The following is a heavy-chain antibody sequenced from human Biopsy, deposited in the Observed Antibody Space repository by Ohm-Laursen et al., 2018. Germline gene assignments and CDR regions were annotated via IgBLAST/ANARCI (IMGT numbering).Heavy chain of an antibody. CDR1: GYTFGNYG. CDR3: ARDVVGRGASFFDF. J-gene: IGHJ4*02. Sequence: ALVKVSCKASGYTFGNYGISWVRQAPGQGLERMGWISVYNGNTDYPHKFQGRVTLTTDTSTSTAYMELRSLTSDDTAIYYCARDVVGRGASFFDFWGQGTSVTVSS. D-gene: IGHD1-26*01. V-gene: IGHV1-18*01. CDR2: ISVYNGNT.